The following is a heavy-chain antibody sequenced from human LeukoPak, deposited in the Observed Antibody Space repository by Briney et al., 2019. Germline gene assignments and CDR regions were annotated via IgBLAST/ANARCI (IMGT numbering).Heavy chain of an antibody. V-gene: IGHV4-61*08. J-gene: IGHJ4*02. CDR3: ARGPLTGYYNVADY. CDR2: IYYSGST. D-gene: IGHD3-9*01. Sequence: SETLSLTCTVSGGSISSGGYYWSWIRQHPGKGLEWIGYIYYSGSTNYNPSLKSRVTISVDTSKNQFSLKLNSVTAADTAVYYCARGPLTGYYNVADYWGQGTLVTVSS. CDR1: GGSISSGGYY.